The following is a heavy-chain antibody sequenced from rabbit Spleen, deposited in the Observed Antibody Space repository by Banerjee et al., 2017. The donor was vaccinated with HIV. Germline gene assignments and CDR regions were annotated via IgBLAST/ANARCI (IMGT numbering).Heavy chain of an antibody. V-gene: IGHV1S40*01. Sequence: QSLEESGGDLVKPGASLTLTCTASGFSFSTSDYMCWVRQAPGKGLEWISCIAGSSGDTYYASWAKGRFTISKTSSTTVTLQLTSLTAADTATYFCARETNSGWGVVSFYFNLWGPGTLVTVS. CDR1: GFSFSTSDY. CDR3: ARETNSGWGVVSFYFNL. CDR2: IAGSSGDT. J-gene: IGHJ4*01. D-gene: IGHD4-1*01.